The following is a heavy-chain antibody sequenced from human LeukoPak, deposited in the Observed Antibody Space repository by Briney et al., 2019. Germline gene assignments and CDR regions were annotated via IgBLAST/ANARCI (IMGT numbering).Heavy chain of an antibody. J-gene: IGHJ4*02. CDR1: GFSFSSYA. CDR2: ISYDGSNK. D-gene: IGHD7-27*01. Sequence: GGSLRLSCAASGFSFSSYAMHWVRQAPGKGLEWVAVISYDGSNKYYADSVKGRFTISRDNSKNTLYLQMNSLRAEDTAVYYCAKDLNWGGRWGQGTLVTVSS. V-gene: IGHV3-30-3*01. CDR3: AKDLNWGGR.